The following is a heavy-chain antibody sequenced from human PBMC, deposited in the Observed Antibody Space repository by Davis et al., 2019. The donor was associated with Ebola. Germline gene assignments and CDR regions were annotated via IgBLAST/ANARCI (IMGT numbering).Heavy chain of an antibody. Sequence: AASVQVSCKASGFTFTSYDINWVRQASGQGLEWIGWMNPNSGNTGCAQNFQGRVTMTRDTSISTAYMELSSLRSDDTAVYYCASSAGTPVTTGYWGQGTLVTVSS. V-gene: IGHV1-8*01. CDR3: ASSAGTPVTTGY. CDR2: MNPNSGNT. J-gene: IGHJ4*02. CDR1: GFTFTSYD. D-gene: IGHD4-17*01.